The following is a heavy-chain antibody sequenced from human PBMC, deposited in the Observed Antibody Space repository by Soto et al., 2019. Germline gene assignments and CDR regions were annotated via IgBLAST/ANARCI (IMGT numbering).Heavy chain of an antibody. D-gene: IGHD2-2*01. CDR3: ARDAPSSSYFDY. Sequence: SETLSLTCSVSGGSISSHYWRWIRQPPGKRLEWIGYIYYSGSTNYNPSLKSRLTISLDTSKNQFSLKLSSVTAADTAVYYCARDAPSSSYFDYWGQGTLVTVS. CDR1: GGSISSHY. CDR2: IYYSGST. J-gene: IGHJ4*02. V-gene: IGHV4-59*11.